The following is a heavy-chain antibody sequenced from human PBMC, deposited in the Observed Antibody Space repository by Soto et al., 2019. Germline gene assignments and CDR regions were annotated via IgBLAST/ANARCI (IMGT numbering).Heavy chain of an antibody. CDR2: IYWDDGK. CDR1: GFSLSTSGVG. D-gene: IGHD2-2*01. J-gene: IGHJ4*02. V-gene: IGHV2-5*02. Sequence: QITLKESGPTLVKPTQTLTLTCTFSGFSLSTSGVGVGWIRQPPGKALEWLALIYWDDGKRYSPSLKSRLTITKDTSKNQVVLTMTNMDPVDTATYYCAHSPDCSSTSCYRLAAAAFFDYWGQGTLVTVSS. CDR3: AHSPDCSSTSCYRLAAAAFFDY.